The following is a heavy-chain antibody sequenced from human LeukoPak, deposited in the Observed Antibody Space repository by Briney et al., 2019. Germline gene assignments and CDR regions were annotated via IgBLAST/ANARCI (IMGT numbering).Heavy chain of an antibody. CDR2: IWYDGSER. J-gene: IGHJ4*02. CDR1: GFTFSTYG. D-gene: IGHD6-25*01. CDR3: AREVRPNDY. V-gene: IGHV3-33*01. Sequence: GGSLRLSCAASGFTFSTYGMHWVRQAPGKGLEWVAVIWYDGSERYHADSVKGRFTISRDNSNNTLFLQMNSLRAEDTAVYYCAREVRPNDYWGQGTLVTVSS.